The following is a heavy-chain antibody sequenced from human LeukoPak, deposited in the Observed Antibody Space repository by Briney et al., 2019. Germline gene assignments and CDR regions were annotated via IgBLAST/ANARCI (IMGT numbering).Heavy chain of an antibody. J-gene: IGHJ4*02. D-gene: IGHD3-3*01. Sequence: GGSLRLSCAASGFTVSSNYMSWVRQAPGKGLEWVSVIYSGGSTYYADSVKGRFTISRDNAKNTLYLQMNSLRAEDTAVYYCARDLRFLEWLLYAREDYWGQGTLVTVSS. V-gene: IGHV3-53*01. CDR1: GFTVSSNY. CDR3: ARDLRFLEWLLYAREDY. CDR2: IYSGGST.